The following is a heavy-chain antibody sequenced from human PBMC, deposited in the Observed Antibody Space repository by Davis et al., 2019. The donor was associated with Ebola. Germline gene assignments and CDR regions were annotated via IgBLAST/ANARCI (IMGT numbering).Heavy chain of an antibody. CDR2: VSGDGSST. D-gene: IGHD1-1*01. CDR1: GFTFSNYY. CDR3: AKDQRVSV. V-gene: IGHV3-74*01. Sequence: PGGSLRLSCVASGFTFSNYYMHWVRQAPGKGLVWVSRVSGDGSSTSYADFVKGRLTISRDNAKNTLYLQMNNLRAEDTAVYYCAKDQRVSVWGQGTLVTVSS. J-gene: IGHJ4*02.